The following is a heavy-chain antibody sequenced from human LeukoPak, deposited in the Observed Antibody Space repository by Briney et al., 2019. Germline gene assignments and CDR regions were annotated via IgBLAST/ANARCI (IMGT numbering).Heavy chain of an antibody. J-gene: IGHJ6*03. V-gene: IGHV4-39*07. CDR1: GVSISSPIYY. D-gene: IGHD7-27*01. CDR2: INHSGST. CDR3: ARTGPYYYYYYMDV. Sequence: SETLSLTCTVSGVSISSPIYYWGWIRQPPGKGLEWVGEINHSGSTNYNPSLKSRVTISVDTSKNQFSLKLSSVTAADTAVYYCARTGPYYYYYYMDVWGKGTTVTVSS.